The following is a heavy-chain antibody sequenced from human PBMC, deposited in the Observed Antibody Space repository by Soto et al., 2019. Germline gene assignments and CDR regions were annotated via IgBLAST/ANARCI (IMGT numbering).Heavy chain of an antibody. CDR2: ISSSSSTI. V-gene: IGHV3-48*02. CDR3: ARNAGSSSWYHQNWFDP. D-gene: IGHD6-13*01. Sequence: GGSLRLSCAASRFTFSSYSMNWVRQAPGKGLEWVSYISSSSSTIYYADSVKGRFTISRDNAKNSLYLQMNSLRDEDTAVYYCARNAGSSSWYHQNWFDPWGQGTLVTSPQ. CDR1: RFTFSSYS. J-gene: IGHJ5*02.